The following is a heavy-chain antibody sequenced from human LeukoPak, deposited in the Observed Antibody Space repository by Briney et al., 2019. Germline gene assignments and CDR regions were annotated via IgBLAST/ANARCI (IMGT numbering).Heavy chain of an antibody. J-gene: IGHJ4*02. V-gene: IGHV4-39*01. D-gene: IGHD6-13*01. CDR1: GGSISSSSYY. Sequence: SETLSLTCTVSGGSISSSSYYWGWIRQPPGKGLEWIGSIYYGGSTYYNPSLKSRVTISVDTSKNQFSLKLSSVTAADTAVYYCARRAREGYYFDYWGQGTLVTVSS. CDR2: IYYGGST. CDR3: ARRAREGYYFDY.